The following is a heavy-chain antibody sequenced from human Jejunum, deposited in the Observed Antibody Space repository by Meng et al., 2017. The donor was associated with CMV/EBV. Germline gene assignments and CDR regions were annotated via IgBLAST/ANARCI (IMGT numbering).Heavy chain of an antibody. CDR1: TFGSYA. V-gene: IGHV3-23*01. J-gene: IGHJ6*02. CDR3: AKESGQYQMLSYYGLDV. Sequence: TFGSYAMTWVRQAPGKGLEWVSVISRSGGDTNYADSVKGRFTISRDNSKNTLYLEMSSLRAEDTAIYYCAKESGQYQMLSYYGLDVWGQGTTVTVSS. D-gene: IGHD2-2*01. CDR2: ISRSGGDT.